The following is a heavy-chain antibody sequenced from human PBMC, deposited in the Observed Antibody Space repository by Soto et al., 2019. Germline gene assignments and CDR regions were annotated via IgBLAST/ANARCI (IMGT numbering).Heavy chain of an antibody. J-gene: IGHJ4*02. D-gene: IGHD6-19*01. V-gene: IGHV1-18*04. CDR3: ARDEILLKGWYCDY. Sequence: QIHLVQSGAEVRKPGASVNVSCKASGYAFINYGYSWVRQAPGQGLEWMGWISAYNGKTNYALRFQDRLTMSTDTSTSTAYMELRSLTSDDTAVYYCARDEILLKGWYCDYWGQGTPVTVSS. CDR1: GYAFINYG. CDR2: ISAYNGKT.